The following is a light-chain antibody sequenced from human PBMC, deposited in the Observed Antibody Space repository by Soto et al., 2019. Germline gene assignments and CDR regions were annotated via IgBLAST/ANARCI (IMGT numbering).Light chain of an antibody. CDR2: GAS. CDR3: QRYDNSPTWT. Sequence: EIVLTQSPGTLSLSPGERATLSCRASQSVGSSYLAWYQQKPGQAPRLLISGASSRATGIPDRFSGSGSGTDFTLTISRLEPEDFAVYYCQRYDNSPTWTFGQGTKGEIK. CDR1: QSVGSSY. V-gene: IGKV3-20*01. J-gene: IGKJ1*01.